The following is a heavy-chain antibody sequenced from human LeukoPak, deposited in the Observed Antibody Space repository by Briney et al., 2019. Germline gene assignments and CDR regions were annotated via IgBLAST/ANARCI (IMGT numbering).Heavy chain of an antibody. CDR1: GYSFTSYW. CDR3: ARGKFSGGNEGFDF. D-gene: IGHD4-23*01. J-gene: IGHJ3*01. CDR2: VYPGDSDT. V-gene: IGHV5-51*01. Sequence: EESLKISCTVSGYSFTSYWIAWVRQMPGKGLEWMGIVYPGDSDTRYSPSFQGQVTISADKSISTAYLQWSSLKASDTAMYYCARGKFSGGNEGFDFWGQGTMVTVSS.